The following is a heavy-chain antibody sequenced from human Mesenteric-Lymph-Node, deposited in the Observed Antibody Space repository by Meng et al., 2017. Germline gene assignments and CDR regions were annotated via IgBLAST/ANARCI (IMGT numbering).Heavy chain of an antibody. CDR3: ARDRPYSSGLPRGVDY. J-gene: IGHJ4*02. V-gene: IGHV3-30*04. CDR2: ISYDGSNK. D-gene: IGHD6-19*01. CDR1: GFTFSSYA. Sequence: GGSLRLSCAASGFTFSSYAMHWVRQAPGKGLEWVAVISYDGSNKYYADSVKGRFTISRDNSKNTLYLQMNSLRAEDTAVYYCARDRPYSSGLPRGVDYWGQGTLVTVSS.